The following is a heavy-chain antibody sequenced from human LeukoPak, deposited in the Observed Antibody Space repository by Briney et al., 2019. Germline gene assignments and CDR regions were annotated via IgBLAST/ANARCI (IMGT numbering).Heavy chain of an antibody. Sequence: PGGSLRLSCAASGFTFSSYSMNWVRQAPGKGLEWVSSISSSSSYIYYTDSVKGRFAISRDNAKNSLYLQMNSLRAEDTAVYYCARELNIVATITSDYWGQGTLVTVSS. CDR1: GFTFSSYS. CDR2: ISSSSSYI. D-gene: IGHD5-12*01. V-gene: IGHV3-21*01. J-gene: IGHJ4*02. CDR3: ARELNIVATITSDY.